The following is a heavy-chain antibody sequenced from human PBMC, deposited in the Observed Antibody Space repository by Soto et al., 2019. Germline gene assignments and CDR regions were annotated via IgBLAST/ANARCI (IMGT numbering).Heavy chain of an antibody. J-gene: IGHJ5*02. Sequence: GGSLRLSCAASGFTFSDYYMSWIRQAPGKGLEWVSYISSSGSTIYYADSVKGRFTISRDNAKNSLYLQMNSLRAEDTAVYYCAKDQLYDFWSGYLLDPGGQGTLVTVSS. V-gene: IGHV3-11*01. D-gene: IGHD3-3*01. CDR3: AKDQLYDFWSGYLLDP. CDR2: ISSSGSTI. CDR1: GFTFSDYY.